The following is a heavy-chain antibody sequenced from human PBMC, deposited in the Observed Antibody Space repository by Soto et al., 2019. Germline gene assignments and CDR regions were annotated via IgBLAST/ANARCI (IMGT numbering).Heavy chain of an antibody. V-gene: IGHV4-61*01. CDR3: ARHVPRYYDFWSGYLKAGAGGSNDAFDI. D-gene: IGHD3-3*01. J-gene: IGHJ3*02. Sequence: SETLSLTCTVSGGSVSSDTSYWSWIRQPPGKGLEWIGYIYYTGSTNYNPSLKSRVTISVDTSKNQFSLKLSSVTAADTAVYYCARHVPRYYDFWSGYLKAGAGGSNDAFDIWCQGTMVT. CDR2: IYYTGST. CDR1: GGSVSSDTSY.